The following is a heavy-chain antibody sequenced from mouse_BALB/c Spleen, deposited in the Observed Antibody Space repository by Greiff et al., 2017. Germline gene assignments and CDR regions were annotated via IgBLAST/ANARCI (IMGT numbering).Heavy chain of an antibody. CDR1: GFTFSSFG. CDR3: ATSTMITTDYAMDY. D-gene: IGHD2-4*01. CDR2: ISSGSSTI. J-gene: IGHJ4*01. V-gene: IGHV5-17*02. Sequence: EVHLVESGGGLVQPGGSRKLSCAASGFTFSSFGMHWVRQAPEKGLEWVAYISSGSSTIYYADTVKGRFTISRDNPKNTLFLQMTSLRSEDTAMYYCATSTMITTDYAMDYWGQGTSVTVSS.